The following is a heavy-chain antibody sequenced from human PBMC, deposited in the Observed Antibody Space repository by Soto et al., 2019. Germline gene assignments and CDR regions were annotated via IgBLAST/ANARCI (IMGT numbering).Heavy chain of an antibody. CDR1: GFTFSRVS. Sequence: PGGSLRLSCEASGFTFSRVSMNWVRQVPGKGLEWVASISSGSSDTWYADSVKGRFIISRDNAQNSLFLQMNTLRPEDTAMYYCTRDASRDSSARGWFDPWGPGTLVTISS. CDR3: TRDASRDSSARGWFDP. D-gene: IGHD6-13*01. V-gene: IGHV3-21*01. CDR2: ISSGSSDT. J-gene: IGHJ5*02.